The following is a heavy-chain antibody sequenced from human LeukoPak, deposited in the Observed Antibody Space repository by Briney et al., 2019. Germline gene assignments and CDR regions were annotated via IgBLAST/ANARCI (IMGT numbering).Heavy chain of an antibody. D-gene: IGHD1-26*01. CDR3: ARGPYSGSYTRSDY. V-gene: IGHV4-39*01. CDR2: IYYSGST. Sequence: SETLSLTCTVSGGSISSSSYYWGWIRQPPGKGLEWIGSIYYSGSTYYNPSLKSRVTISVDTSKNQFSLKLSSVTAADTAVYYCARGPYSGSYTRSDYWGQGTLVTVSS. J-gene: IGHJ4*02. CDR1: GGSISSSSYY.